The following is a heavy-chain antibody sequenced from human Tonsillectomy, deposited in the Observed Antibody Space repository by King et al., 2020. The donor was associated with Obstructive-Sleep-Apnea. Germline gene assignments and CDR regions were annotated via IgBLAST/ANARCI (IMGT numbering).Heavy chain of an antibody. Sequence: PLQESGPGLVKPSETLSLTCTVTGGSIASHNSYWGWIRQPPEKGLEWIGSILNSGSTHYNPSLKSRFTLFVDTSKNQLSLKLTSVTAADTALYYCTRHRELATGHYYYAMDVWGRGTTVTVSS. CDR3: TRHRELATGHYYYAMDV. V-gene: IGHV4-39*01. CDR1: GGSIASHNSY. D-gene: IGHD1-1*01. J-gene: IGHJ6*02. CDR2: ILNSGST.